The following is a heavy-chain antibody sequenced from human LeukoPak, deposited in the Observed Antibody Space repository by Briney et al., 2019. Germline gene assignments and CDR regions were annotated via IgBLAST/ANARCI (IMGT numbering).Heavy chain of an antibody. D-gene: IGHD6-19*01. CDR2: INDSGGST. CDR3: ATPAISSRGWYYDY. V-gene: IGHV3-23*01. CDR1: GFTFSSYA. J-gene: IGHJ4*02. Sequence: PGGSLRLSCAASGFTFSSYAMSWVRQAPGKGLEWVSAINDSGGSTYYADSVKGRFTISRDNSKNTLYLQMNSLTAEDTAVYHCATPAISSRGWYYDYWGQGTLVTVSS.